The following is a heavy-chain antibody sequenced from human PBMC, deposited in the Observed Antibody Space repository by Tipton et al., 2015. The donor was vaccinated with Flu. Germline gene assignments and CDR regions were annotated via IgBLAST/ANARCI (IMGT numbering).Heavy chain of an antibody. CDR2: IYYSGNT. CDR3: ARHGGYYFDY. Sequence: TLSLTCTVSGASINNYYWSWIRQPPGKGLEWIGYIYYSGNTNYNPSLKSRVTISVDTSKNQFSLKLSSVNAADTAVYYCARHGGYYFDYWGQGTLVTVSS. V-gene: IGHV4-59*12. D-gene: IGHD4-23*01. J-gene: IGHJ4*02. CDR1: GASINNYY.